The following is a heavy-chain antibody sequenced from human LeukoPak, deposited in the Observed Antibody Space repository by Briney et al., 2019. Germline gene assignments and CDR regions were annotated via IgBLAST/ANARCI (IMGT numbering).Heavy chain of an antibody. J-gene: IGHJ4*02. V-gene: IGHV3-30*02. Sequence: GGSLRLSCAASGFTFSSYGMHWVRQAPGKGLEWVAFIRYDGSNKYYADSVKGRFTISRDNSKNTLYLQTNSLRAEDTAVYYCAKDEGITMVRGVKGFDYWGQGTLVTVSS. CDR3: AKDEGITMVRGVKGFDY. CDR1: GFTFSSYG. CDR2: IRYDGSNK. D-gene: IGHD3-10*01.